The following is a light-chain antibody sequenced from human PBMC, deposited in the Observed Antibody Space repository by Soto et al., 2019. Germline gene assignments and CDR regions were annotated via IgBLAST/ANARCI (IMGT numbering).Light chain of an antibody. CDR3: AAWDDRLNGYYV. J-gene: IGLJ1*01. V-gene: IGLV1-44*01. CDR1: RSNIGTNT. Sequence: QSSLTQPPSTSRTPGQRVTISFSGSRSNIGTNTLTWYKQLPVTAPKLLIYSNNQRPSGAPDRFYGYKSGTSASLAISGLQSEDEADYYCAAWDDRLNGYYVFGTGTKAPV. CDR2: SNN.